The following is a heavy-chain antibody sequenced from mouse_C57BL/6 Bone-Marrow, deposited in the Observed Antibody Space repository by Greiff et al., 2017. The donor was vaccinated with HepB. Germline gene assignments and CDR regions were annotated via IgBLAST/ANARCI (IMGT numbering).Heavy chain of an antibody. Sequence: EVKVVESEGGLVQPGSSMKLSCTASGFTFSDYYMAWVRQVPEKGLEWVANINYDGSSTYYLDSFKSRFIISRDNAKNILYLQMSSLKSEDTATYYCAREDYYGSSYWYFDVWGTGTTVTVSS. J-gene: IGHJ1*03. CDR1: GFTFSDYY. CDR2: INYDGSST. D-gene: IGHD1-1*01. CDR3: AREDYYGSSYWYFDV. V-gene: IGHV5-16*01.